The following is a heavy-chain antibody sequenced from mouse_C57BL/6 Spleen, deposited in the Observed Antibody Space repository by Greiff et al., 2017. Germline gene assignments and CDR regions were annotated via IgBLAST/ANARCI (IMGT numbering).Heavy chain of an antibody. J-gene: IGHJ2*01. Sequence: EVKLVESGEGLVKPGGSLKLSCAASGFTFSSYAMSWVRQTPEKRLEWVAYISSGGDYIYYADTVKGRFTISRDNARNTLYLQMSSLKSEDTAMYYCTSSNWVSYYFDYWGQGTTLTVSS. D-gene: IGHD4-1*01. V-gene: IGHV5-9-1*02. CDR3: TSSNWVSYYFDY. CDR1: GFTFSSYA. CDR2: ISSGGDYI.